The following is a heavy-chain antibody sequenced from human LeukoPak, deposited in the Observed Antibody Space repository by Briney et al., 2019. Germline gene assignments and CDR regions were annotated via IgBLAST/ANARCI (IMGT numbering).Heavy chain of an antibody. V-gene: IGHV2-5*02. Sequence: SGPTLVKPTQTLTLTCTFSGFSLSICGVGVGWNRQPPGKALEWLALIYWDDDKRHSPSLKSRLTITKDTSKNQVVLTMTNMDPVDTATYYCAHYDSSGYYYGYWGQGTLVTVSS. CDR1: GFSLSICGVG. CDR2: IYWDDDK. CDR3: AHYDSSGYYYGY. D-gene: IGHD3-22*01. J-gene: IGHJ4*02.